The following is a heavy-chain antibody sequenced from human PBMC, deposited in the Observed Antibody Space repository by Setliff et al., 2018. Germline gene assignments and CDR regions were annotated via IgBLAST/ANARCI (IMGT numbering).Heavy chain of an antibody. CDR2: INAGNGNT. Sequence: ASVKVSCKASGYTFTNYAIHWVRQAPGQRLEWMGWINAGNGNTKYSQKFQGRVTITRDTSASTAYMELSSLRSEDTAVYYCATGGLLWFGELSGGAFDIWGQGTMVTVSS. CDR3: ATGGLLWFGELSGGAFDI. V-gene: IGHV1-3*01. CDR1: GYTFTNYA. D-gene: IGHD3-10*01. J-gene: IGHJ3*02.